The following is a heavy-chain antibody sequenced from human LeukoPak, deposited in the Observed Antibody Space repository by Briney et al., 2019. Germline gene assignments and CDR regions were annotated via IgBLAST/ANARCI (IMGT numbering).Heavy chain of an antibody. J-gene: IGHJ4*02. CDR1: GGSIRSSSYY. Sequence: PSETLSLTCTVSGGSIRSSSYYWGWIRQPPGKGLEWIGSIYYSGSTYYNPSLKSRVTISVDTSKNQFSLKLSSVTAADTAVYYCARQATQLEHDYWGQGTLVTVSS. D-gene: IGHD1/OR15-1a*01. V-gene: IGHV4-39*01. CDR3: ARQATQLEHDY. CDR2: IYYSGST.